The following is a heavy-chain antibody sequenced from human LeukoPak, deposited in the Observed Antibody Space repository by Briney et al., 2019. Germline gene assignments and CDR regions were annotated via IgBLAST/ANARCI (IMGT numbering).Heavy chain of an antibody. Sequence: GGSLRLSCAASGFTFSSYGMSWVRQAPGKGLELVSAVSGSGGSTYYADSVKGRFTISRDNSKNTLYLQMSSLRAEDTAVYYCAKDQVPAAAQYGMDVWGQGTTVTVSS. CDR3: AKDQVPAAAQYGMDV. V-gene: IGHV3-23*01. D-gene: IGHD2-2*01. CDR1: GFTFSSYG. CDR2: VSGSGGST. J-gene: IGHJ6*02.